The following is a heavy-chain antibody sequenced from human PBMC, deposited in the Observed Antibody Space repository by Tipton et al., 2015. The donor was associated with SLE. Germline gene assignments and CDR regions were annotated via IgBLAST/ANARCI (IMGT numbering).Heavy chain of an antibody. CDR2: IIPIFGTA. V-gene: IGHV1-69*01. CDR3: ASRMVRGVIS. D-gene: IGHD3-10*01. Sequence: QVQLVQSGAEVKKPGASVKVSCKASGYTFTSYDISWVRQAPGQGLEWMGGIIPIFGTANYAQKFQGRVTISADESTSTAYMELRSLGSEDPAVYYCASRMVRGVISWGQGTMVAVSS. J-gene: IGHJ3*01. CDR1: GYTFTSYD.